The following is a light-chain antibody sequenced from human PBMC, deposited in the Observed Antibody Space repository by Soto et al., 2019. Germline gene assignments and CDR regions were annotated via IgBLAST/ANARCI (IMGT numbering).Light chain of an antibody. CDR1: HSVSSSF. CDR2: CAS. V-gene: IGKV3-20*01. J-gene: IGKJ4*01. Sequence: EIVLTQSPGTLSLFPGERATLSCRASHSVSSSFLAWYQQKPGQAPRLLIYCASIRATGIPDRFSASGSGTEFTLTISRLAPEDFAVYYCQQYDSSLTFCGGTKVDSK. CDR3: QQYDSSLT.